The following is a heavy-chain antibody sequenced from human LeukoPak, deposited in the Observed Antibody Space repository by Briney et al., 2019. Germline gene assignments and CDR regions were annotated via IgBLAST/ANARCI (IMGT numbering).Heavy chain of an antibody. CDR2: INHSGST. V-gene: IGHV4-34*01. CDR3: ARQRISSFSDY. J-gene: IGHJ4*02. Sequence: SETLSLTCAVYGGSFSGYYWSWIRQPPGKGLEWIGEINHSGSTNYNPSLKSRVTISVDTSKNQFSLKLSSVTAADTAVYYCARQRISSFSDYWGQGTLVTVSS. CDR1: GGSFSGYY. D-gene: IGHD6-13*01.